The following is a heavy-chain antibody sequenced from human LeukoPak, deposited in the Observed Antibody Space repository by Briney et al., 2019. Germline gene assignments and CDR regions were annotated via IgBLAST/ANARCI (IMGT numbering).Heavy chain of an antibody. CDR1: GYSSKDYG. CDR3: AKHLTATNTYIFFGLDV. J-gene: IGHJ6*02. D-gene: IGHD1-26*01. Sequence: GGSLRLSCAATGYSSKDYGMHWVRQPPGKGLEWVSAINWNGGGTDYADSVKGRFTIFRDNAKNFLYLQLSSLRPEDTALYYCAKHLTATNTYIFFGLDVWGQGTSVTVSS. V-gene: IGHV3-9*02. CDR2: INWNGGGT.